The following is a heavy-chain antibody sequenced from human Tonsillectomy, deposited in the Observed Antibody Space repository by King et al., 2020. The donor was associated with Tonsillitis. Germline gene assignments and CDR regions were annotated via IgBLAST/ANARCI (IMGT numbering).Heavy chain of an antibody. D-gene: IGHD5-24*01. J-gene: IGHJ4*02. CDR2: IKQDGSEK. V-gene: IGHV3-7*01. CDR3: ARDRQMGMRDH. CDR1: GFTFSSYW. Sequence: VQLVESGGGLVQPGGSLRLSCAASGFTFSSYWMSWVCQAPGKGLEWVANIKQDGSEKDYVDSLKGRFTISRDNAKNSLYLQMNSLRAEDTAVYYCARDRQMGMRDHWGQGTLVTVSS.